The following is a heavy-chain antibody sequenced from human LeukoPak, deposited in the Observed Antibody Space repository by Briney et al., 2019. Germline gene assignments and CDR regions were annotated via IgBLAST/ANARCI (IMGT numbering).Heavy chain of an antibody. CDR1: GGSISSYY. Sequence: SETLSLTCTVSGGSISSYYWNWIRQPPGKGLEWIGYIYYSGSTNYNPSLKSRVTISVDTSKNQFSLNLTSVTAADTAVYYCARFTPQGYGWGGYNRFDPWGQGTLVTVSS. CDR2: IYYSGST. V-gene: IGHV4-59*01. J-gene: IGHJ5*02. D-gene: IGHD3-16*01. CDR3: ARFTPQGYGWGGYNRFDP.